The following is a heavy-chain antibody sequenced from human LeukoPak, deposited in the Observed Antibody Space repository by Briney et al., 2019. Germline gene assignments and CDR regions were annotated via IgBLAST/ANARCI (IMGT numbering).Heavy chain of an antibody. CDR3: ARANRYAGGDRHFDY. D-gene: IGHD1-14*01. J-gene: IGHJ4*02. CDR1: SDSISSYY. CDR2: IYNSGST. V-gene: IGHV4-59*01. Sequence: SETLSLTCTVSSDSISSYYWSWVRQPPGKGLEWIGHIYNSGSTNYNPSLKSRVTISLDTSKNQFSLKLRSVTAADTAAYFCARANRYAGGDRHFDYWGQGTLVTVSS.